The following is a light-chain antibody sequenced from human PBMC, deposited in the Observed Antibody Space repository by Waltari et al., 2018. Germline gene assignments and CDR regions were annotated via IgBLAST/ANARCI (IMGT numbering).Light chain of an antibody. J-gene: IGKJ2*01. Sequence: FLTQAPDTLSLSPGARATLSCRASQSVSRSRLAWYQHKPGQAPRLLMYAASSRATGIPDRFSGSGSGTDFSLSISRVEPEDFAVYYCQQYSSSVMYTFGQGTKLEIK. CDR3: QQYSSSVMYT. V-gene: IGKV3-20*01. CDR2: AAS. CDR1: QSVSRSR.